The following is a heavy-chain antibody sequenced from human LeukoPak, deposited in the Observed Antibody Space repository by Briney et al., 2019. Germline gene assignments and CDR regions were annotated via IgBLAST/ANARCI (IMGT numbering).Heavy chain of an antibody. CDR3: ARDLLQYFDWLTMAGY. CDR2: ISAYNGNT. V-gene: IGHV1-18*01. D-gene: IGHD3-9*01. Sequence: ASVKVSCKASGYTFTSYGISWVRQAPGQGLEWMGWISAYNGNTKYAQRLQGRVTLTTDISTTIAYVELRSLRSDDTAVYYCARDLLQYFDWLTMAGYWGQGTLVSVSS. J-gene: IGHJ4*02. CDR1: GYTFTSYG.